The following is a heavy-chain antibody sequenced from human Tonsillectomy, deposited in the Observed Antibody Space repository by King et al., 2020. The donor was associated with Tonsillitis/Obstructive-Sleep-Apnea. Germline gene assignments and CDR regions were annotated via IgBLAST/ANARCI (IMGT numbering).Heavy chain of an antibody. Sequence: QLQESGPGLVKPSENLSLTCTVSGGSISSYYWSWIRQPPGKGLEWIGYIYYSGSTNYNPSLKSRVTISVDTSKNQFSLKLSSVTAADTAVYYCARDKGTVVTPLDAFDIWGQGTMVTVSS. CDR1: GGSISSYY. J-gene: IGHJ3*02. CDR2: IYYSGST. D-gene: IGHD4-23*01. V-gene: IGHV4-59*01. CDR3: ARDKGTVVTPLDAFDI.